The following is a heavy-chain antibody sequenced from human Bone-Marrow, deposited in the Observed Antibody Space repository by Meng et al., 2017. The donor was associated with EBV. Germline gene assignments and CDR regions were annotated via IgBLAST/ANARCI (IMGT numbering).Heavy chain of an antibody. CDR2: FLPTLGAP. D-gene: IGHD3-10*01. CDR3: ASESGRGYTPDY. CDR1: GGPFRNYA. Sequence: VQLVKSAAEVKKPGSSVKVSCKTSGGPFRNYAVSWVRQAPGQGLGWLGGFLPTLGAPNYAQKFHGRVTITADESTSTHYMDLSSLRSDDTAVYYCASESGRGYTPDYWGQGTLVTVSS. J-gene: IGHJ4*02. V-gene: IGHV1-69*01.